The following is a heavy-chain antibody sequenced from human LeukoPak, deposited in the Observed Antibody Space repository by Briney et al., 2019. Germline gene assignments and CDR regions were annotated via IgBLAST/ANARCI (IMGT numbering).Heavy chain of an antibody. CDR1: GFTVSRNY. Sequence: PGGSLRLSCAASGFTVSRNYMSWVRQAPGKGLDWVSVIYSGGRTYYADPVKGRFTISRDNSKNTLYLQMNSLRAEDTAVYYCARAGPSSSWHQFDYWGQGTLVTVSS. CDR2: IYSGGRT. J-gene: IGHJ4*02. V-gene: IGHV3-66*01. D-gene: IGHD6-13*01. CDR3: ARAGPSSSWHQFDY.